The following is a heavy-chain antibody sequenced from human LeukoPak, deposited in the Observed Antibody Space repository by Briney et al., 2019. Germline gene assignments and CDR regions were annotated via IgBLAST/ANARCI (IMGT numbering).Heavy chain of an antibody. Sequence: GGSLRLSCAASGFTFSSYWMHWVRQAPGKGLVWVSRIKSDGSSTSYADSVKGRFTISRDNAKNTLYLQMNSLRAEDTSVYHCARDRNTGSSYENLFEYWGQGSLVTVSS. J-gene: IGHJ4*02. CDR3: ARDRNTGSSYENLFEY. CDR2: IKSDGSST. V-gene: IGHV3-74*01. D-gene: IGHD1-26*01. CDR1: GFTFSSYW.